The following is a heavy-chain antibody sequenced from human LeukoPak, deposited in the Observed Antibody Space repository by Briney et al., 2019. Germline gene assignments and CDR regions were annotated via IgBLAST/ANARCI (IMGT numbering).Heavy chain of an antibody. CDR2: INHGGREK. D-gene: IGHD2-2*01. Sequence: GGSLTLSCAASGFTFSSYWMSWVRQAPGKGLEWVANINHGGREKYYVDSVKGRFTISRDNAKNSLYLQMNSLRAEDTAVYYCARDQRYCSSSSCPWEPFDYWGQGTLVTVSS. V-gene: IGHV3-7*05. CDR1: GFTFSSYW. CDR3: ARDQRYCSSSSCPWEPFDY. J-gene: IGHJ4*02.